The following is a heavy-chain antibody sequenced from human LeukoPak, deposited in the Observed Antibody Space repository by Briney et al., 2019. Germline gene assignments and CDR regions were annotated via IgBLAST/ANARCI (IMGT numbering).Heavy chain of an antibody. V-gene: IGHV4-59*12. D-gene: IGHD6-19*01. CDR3: ARGPAPGSSGWYYYGMDV. Sequence: PSETLSLTCTVSGGSISSYYWSWIRQPPGKGLEWIGYIYHSGGTYYNPSLKSRVTISVDRSKNQFSLKLSSVTAADTAVYYCARGPAPGSSGWYYYGMDVWGQGTTVTVSS. J-gene: IGHJ6*02. CDR1: GGSISSYY. CDR2: IYHSGGT.